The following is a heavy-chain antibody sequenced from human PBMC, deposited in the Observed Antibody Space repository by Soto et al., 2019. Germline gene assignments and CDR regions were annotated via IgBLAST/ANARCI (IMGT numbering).Heavy chain of an antibody. Sequence: SETLSLTCAVYGVSFSGYHWIWIRQPPGKGLEWIGEINHSGSTNYNPSLKSRVTISVDTSKNQFSLKLSSVTAADTAVYYCARGSLGYSYGHTRPFDYWGQGTLVTVSS. J-gene: IGHJ4*02. V-gene: IGHV4-34*01. CDR2: INHSGST. CDR1: GVSFSGYH. D-gene: IGHD5-18*01. CDR3: ARGSLGYSYGHTRPFDY.